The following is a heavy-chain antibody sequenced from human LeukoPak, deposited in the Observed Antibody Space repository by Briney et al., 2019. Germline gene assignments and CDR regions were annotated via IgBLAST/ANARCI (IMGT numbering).Heavy chain of an antibody. J-gene: IGHJ4*02. CDR1: GCTFSSYA. CDR3: AKVASGSYYSPLDY. V-gene: IGHV3-23*01. CDR2: ISASGGST. D-gene: IGHD1-26*01. Sequence: GGSLRLSCAASGCTFSSYAMNWVRQAPGKGLEWVSGISASGGSTYYADSVKGRFTISRDNSNNTLYLQMSSLRAEDTAVYYCAKVASGSYYSPLDYWGQGTLVTVSS.